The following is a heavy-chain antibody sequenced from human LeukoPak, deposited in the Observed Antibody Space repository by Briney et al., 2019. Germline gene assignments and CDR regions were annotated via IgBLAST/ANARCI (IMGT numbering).Heavy chain of an antibody. CDR2: IDWNSANI. Sequence: GRSLRLSCAASGFTFDDYAMHWVRQAPGKGLEWVSSIDWNSANIGYADSVKGRFTISRDNAKNSLYLQMNSLRAEDTAVYYCATVGSVGNCNSASCSFDYWGQGTLVTVPS. J-gene: IGHJ4*02. CDR3: ATVGSVGNCNSASCSFDY. V-gene: IGHV3-9*01. CDR1: GFTFDDYA. D-gene: IGHD2/OR15-2a*01.